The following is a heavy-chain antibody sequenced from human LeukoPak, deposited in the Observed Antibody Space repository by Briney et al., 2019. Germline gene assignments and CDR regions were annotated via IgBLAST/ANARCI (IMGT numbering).Heavy chain of an antibody. D-gene: IGHD6-13*01. J-gene: IGHJ6*03. CDR1: GFSISSYY. CDR2: IYTSGST. Sequence: PSGTLSLTCTVSGFSISSYYWSWIRQPAGKVLEWIGRIYTSGSTNYNPSRKSRVTMSVNTPKNQFSLKLSSVTAEDTAVYYCAREWVYQQLVPVLYYYYMDVWGKGTTVTVSS. V-gene: IGHV4-4*07. CDR3: AREWVYQQLVPVLYYYYMDV.